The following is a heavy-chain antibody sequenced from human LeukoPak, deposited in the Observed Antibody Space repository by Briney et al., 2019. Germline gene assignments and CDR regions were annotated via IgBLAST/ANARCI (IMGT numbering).Heavy chain of an antibody. J-gene: IGHJ4*02. Sequence: GGSLRLSCAASGFTFSSYPMNWVRQAPGKGLEWVSSISSSSSYIYYADSVKGRFIISRDNAKNSLYLQMNSLRAEDTAVYYCARDSSGGSCYDYWGQGTLVTVSS. CDR1: GFTFSSYP. V-gene: IGHV3-21*01. CDR3: ARDSSGGSCYDY. D-gene: IGHD2-15*01. CDR2: ISSSSSYI.